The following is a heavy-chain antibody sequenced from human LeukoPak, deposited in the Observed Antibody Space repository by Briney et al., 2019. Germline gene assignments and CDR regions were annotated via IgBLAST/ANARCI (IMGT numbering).Heavy chain of an antibody. CDR3: ARDSGITGTTRD. CDR1: GFTFSSYE. Sequence: GGSLRLSCAASGFTFSSYEMNWVRQAPGKGLGWVSYISSSGSTIYYADSVKGRFTISRDNAKNSLYLQMNSLRAEDTAVYYCARDSGITGTTRDWGQGTLVTVSS. V-gene: IGHV3-48*03. D-gene: IGHD1-14*01. CDR2: ISSSGSTI. J-gene: IGHJ4*02.